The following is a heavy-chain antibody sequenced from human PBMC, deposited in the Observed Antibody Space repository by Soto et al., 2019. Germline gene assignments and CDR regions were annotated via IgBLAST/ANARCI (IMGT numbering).Heavy chain of an antibody. CDR1: GGSISSSSYY. J-gene: IGHJ4*02. D-gene: IGHD4-17*01. CDR2: IYHSGGT. CDR3: ASLTTVTTDFDY. Sequence: SETLSLTCTVSGGSISSSSYYWGWIRQPPGKGLEWIGNIYHSGGTYYNPSLKSRVTISVDTSKNQFSLKLSSVTAADTAVYYCASLTTVTTDFDYWGQGTLVTVSS. V-gene: IGHV4-39*01.